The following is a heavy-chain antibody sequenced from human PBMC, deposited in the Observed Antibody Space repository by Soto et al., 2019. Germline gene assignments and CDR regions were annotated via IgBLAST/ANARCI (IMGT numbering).Heavy chain of an antibody. D-gene: IGHD3-10*01. CDR3: ARYFVPGRMVRGVSAFDI. CDR1: GYTFISYG. CDR2: ISAYNGNT. Sequence: QVQLVQSGAEVKKPGASVKVSCKASGYTFISYGISWVRQAPGQGLEWMGWISAYNGNTNYAQKVQGRVTMPTDTSTSTAYMELKSLRSADTAVYYCARYFVPGRMVRGVSAFDIWGQGTMVTVSS. J-gene: IGHJ3*02. V-gene: IGHV1-18*04.